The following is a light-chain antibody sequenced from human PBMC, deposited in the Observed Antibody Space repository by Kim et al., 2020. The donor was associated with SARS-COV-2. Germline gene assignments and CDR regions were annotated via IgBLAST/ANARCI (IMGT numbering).Light chain of an antibody. CDR1: SRDVGNSNS. V-gene: IGLV2-18*02. CDR2: DVT. J-gene: IGLJ1*01. CDR3: SSYTSSDTYV. Sequence: VPLSCTGTSRDVGNSNSVSWYKQPPGTAPKLMIDDVTNRPSGVPDRFSGSRSGNTASLTISGLQAEDEADYYCSSYTSSDTYVFGIGTKVTVL.